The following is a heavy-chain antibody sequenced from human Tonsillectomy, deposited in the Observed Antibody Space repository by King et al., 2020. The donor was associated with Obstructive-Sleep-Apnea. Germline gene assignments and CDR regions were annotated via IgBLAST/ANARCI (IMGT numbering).Heavy chain of an antibody. J-gene: IGHJ6*02. V-gene: IGHV2-5*02. D-gene: IGHD6-13*01. CDR1: GFSLSTSGVG. CDR2: IYWDDDK. Sequence: ITLKESGPTLVKPTQTLTLTCTFSGFSLSTSGVGVGWIRQPPGKALEWLALIYWDDDKRYSPSLKSRLTITKDTSKNQVVLTMTNMDPVDTATYYCARSYSSSWYSYYYYGMDVWGQGTTVTVSS. CDR3: ARSYSSSWYSYYYYGMDV.